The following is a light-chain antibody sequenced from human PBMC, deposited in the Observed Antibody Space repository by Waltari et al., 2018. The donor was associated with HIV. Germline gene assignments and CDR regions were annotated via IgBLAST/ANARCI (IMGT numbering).Light chain of an antibody. CDR2: GNS. CDR1: SSNIGAHSA. Sequence: QSVLTQPPSVSEAPGQRLTISCTGSSSNIGAHSAFPWYQHVPGPAPKVLIDGNSDRPSGVPDRFSGSKSGTSASLVITGLQAEDEANYYCQSYDSSLSAWVFGGGTKLTVL. V-gene: IGLV1-40*01. CDR3: QSYDSSLSAWV. J-gene: IGLJ3*02.